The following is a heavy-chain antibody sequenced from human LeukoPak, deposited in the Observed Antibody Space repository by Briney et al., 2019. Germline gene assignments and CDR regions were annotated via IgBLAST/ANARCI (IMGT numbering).Heavy chain of an antibody. D-gene: IGHD3-9*01. J-gene: IGHJ4*02. Sequence: GGSLRLSCAASGFTFSSYSMNWVRQAPGKGLEWVSSISSSSSYIYYADSVKGRFTISGDNAKNSLYLQMNSLRAEDTALYYCARVPYYDILTGYYNVHDYWGQGTLVTVSP. CDR3: ARVPYYDILTGYYNVHDY. CDR1: GFTFSSYS. CDR2: ISSSSSYI. V-gene: IGHV3-21*01.